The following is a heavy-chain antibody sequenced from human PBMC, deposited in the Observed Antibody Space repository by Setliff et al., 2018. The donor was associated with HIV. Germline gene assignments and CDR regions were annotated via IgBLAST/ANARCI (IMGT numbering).Heavy chain of an antibody. CDR3: ARLRYYDILAGYAFDY. J-gene: IGHJ4*02. Sequence: SETLSLTCAVYGGSLSGYHWSWIRQSPEKGLEWIGEINHSGSTNHNPSLKSRVTISADTSKNHFSLKLSSVTAADTAVYYCARLRYYDILAGYAFDYWGQGTLVTVSS. CDR1: GGSLSGYH. D-gene: IGHD3-9*01. CDR2: INHSGST. V-gene: IGHV4-34*01.